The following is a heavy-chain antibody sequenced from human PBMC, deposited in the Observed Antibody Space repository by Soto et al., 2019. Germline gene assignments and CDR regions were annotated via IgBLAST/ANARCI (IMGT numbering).Heavy chain of an antibody. J-gene: IGHJ6*02. CDR3: AIAVVVAANYYGMDV. Sequence: ASVKGSCKASGGTFSSYTISWVRQAPGQGLEWMGRIIPILGIANYAQKFQGRVTITADKSTSTAYMELSSLRSEDTAVYYCAIAVVVAANYYGMDVWGQGTTVTVS. CDR1: GGTFSSYT. CDR2: IIPILGIA. D-gene: IGHD2-15*01. V-gene: IGHV1-69*02.